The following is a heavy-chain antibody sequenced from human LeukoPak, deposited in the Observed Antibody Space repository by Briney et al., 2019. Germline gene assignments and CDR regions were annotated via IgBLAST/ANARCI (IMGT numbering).Heavy chain of an antibody. D-gene: IGHD3-3*01. Sequence: GASEKVSCKAGGHTFSSNYIHWVRQGPGQGLDWMGMFNPGDDTTTYAQKFRGRVTMTRYTSKTTFYLQLSGLRSEDTAVYYCASCDFLSGYCSSWGQGSLVTVSS. CDR2: FNPGDDTT. V-gene: IGHV1-46*01. CDR3: ASCDFLSGYCSS. CDR1: GHTFSSNY. J-gene: IGHJ5*02.